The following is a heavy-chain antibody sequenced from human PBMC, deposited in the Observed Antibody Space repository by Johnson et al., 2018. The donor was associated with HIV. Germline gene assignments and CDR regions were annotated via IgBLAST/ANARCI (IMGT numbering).Heavy chain of an antibody. CDR1: RFIFSTSG. CDR2: ISFDGSNK. CDR3: ARPTVVVRPHGAFDI. V-gene: IGHV3-30*19. D-gene: IGHD2-2*01. J-gene: IGHJ3*02. Sequence: QVQLVESGGEVVQPGRSLRLSCAASRFIFSTSGMHWVRQAPGKGLEWVAVISFDGSNKYYADSVKGRFTISRDNSRNTLYLQMNSLRTDDSAVYYCARPTVVVRPHGAFDIWGPGTMVTVSS.